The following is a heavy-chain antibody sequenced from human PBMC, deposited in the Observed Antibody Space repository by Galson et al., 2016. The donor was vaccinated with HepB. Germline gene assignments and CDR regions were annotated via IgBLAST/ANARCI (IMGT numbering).Heavy chain of an antibody. Sequence: SVKVSCKASGYTFSSHAIHWVRQAPGQRLEWMGWINAGNGNTEYSQKFLGRVNITRDTFASTLYMELSSLRFEDTAVYYCARDSLQIYCSSPTCYTRGGWFDPWGQGTLVTVSS. CDR1: GYTFSSHA. J-gene: IGHJ5*02. CDR2: INAGNGNT. V-gene: IGHV1-3*01. CDR3: ARDSLQIYCSSPTCYTRGGWFDP. D-gene: IGHD2-2*02.